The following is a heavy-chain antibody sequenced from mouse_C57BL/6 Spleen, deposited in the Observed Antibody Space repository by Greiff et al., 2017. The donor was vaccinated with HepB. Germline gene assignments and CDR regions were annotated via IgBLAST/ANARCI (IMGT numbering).Heavy chain of an antibody. V-gene: IGHV5-9*01. CDR1: GFTFSSYT. CDR3: ARSLDYEDY. CDR2: ISGGGGNT. J-gene: IGHJ2*01. Sequence: DVQLVESGGGLVKPGGSLKLSCAASGFTFSSYTMSWVRQTPEKRLEWVATISGGGGNTYYPDSVKGRFTISRDNAKNTLYLQMSSLRSEDTALYYCARSLDYEDYWGQGTTLTVSS. D-gene: IGHD2-4*01.